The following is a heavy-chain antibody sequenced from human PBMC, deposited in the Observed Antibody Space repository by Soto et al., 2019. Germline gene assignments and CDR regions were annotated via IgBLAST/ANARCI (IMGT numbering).Heavy chain of an antibody. CDR2: IWYDGSNK. V-gene: IGHV3-33*01. CDR1: GFTFSSYG. J-gene: IGHJ6*02. D-gene: IGHD3-10*01. Sequence: QPGQSLRLSCQASGFTFSSYGMHWVRQAPGKGLEWVAVIWYDGSNKYYADSVKGRFTISRDNSKNTLYLQMNSLRAEDTAVYYCARDEWFGELSPSHYGMDVWGQGTTVTVSS. CDR3: ARDEWFGELSPSHYGMDV.